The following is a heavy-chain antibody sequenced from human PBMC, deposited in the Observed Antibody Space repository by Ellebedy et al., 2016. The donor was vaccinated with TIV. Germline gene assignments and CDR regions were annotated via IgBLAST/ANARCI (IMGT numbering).Heavy chain of an antibody. CDR2: INIDGSST. D-gene: IGHD3-10*01. CDR3: ARDVLFGEIWP. J-gene: IGHJ5*02. Sequence: GGSLRLSCAASGFTFSSFWMHWFRQAPGKGLVWVSRINIDGSSTTYADFVRGRFTISRDNAKNTLYLQMNSLTVEDTALYYCARDVLFGEIWPWGQGTLVTVSS. V-gene: IGHV3-74*01. CDR1: GFTFSSFW.